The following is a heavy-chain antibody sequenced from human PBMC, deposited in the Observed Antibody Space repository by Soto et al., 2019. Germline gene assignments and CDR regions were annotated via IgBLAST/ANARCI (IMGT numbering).Heavy chain of an antibody. D-gene: IGHD5-12*01. CDR2: ISWDGYST. Sequence: GGSLRLSCAASGFTFDDYTMHWVRQAPGEGLEWVSLISWDGYSTYYTDSVKGRFTISRDNSRNSLYLQMDSLRTEDTALYYCAKDIAYRGYGGFDPWGLGTLVTVSS. CDR3: AKDIAYRGYGGFDP. J-gene: IGHJ5*02. CDR1: GFTFDDYT. V-gene: IGHV3-43*01.